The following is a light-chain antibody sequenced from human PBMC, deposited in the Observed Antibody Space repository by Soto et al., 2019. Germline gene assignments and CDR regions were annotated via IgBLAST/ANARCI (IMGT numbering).Light chain of an antibody. Sequence: QSVLTQPAAVSGSPEQSITISCTGASSDIGGYRFVSWYQHHPGKAPKLIIYEVSNRPSGVSNRFSGSKSGNTASLTTSGLQPDDEADYYCSSYTSSNSLYVFGTGTKVTVL. J-gene: IGLJ1*01. CDR1: SSDIGGYRF. V-gene: IGLV2-14*01. CDR3: SSYTSSNSLYV. CDR2: EVS.